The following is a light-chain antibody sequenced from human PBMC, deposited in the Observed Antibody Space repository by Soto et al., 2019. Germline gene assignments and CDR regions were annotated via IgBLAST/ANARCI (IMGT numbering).Light chain of an antibody. J-gene: IGLJ2*01. Sequence: QSALTQPPSVSEAPRQRVTISCSGSWSNIGNNAVNWYQQLPGKAPKLLIYYDDLLSSGVSDRFSGSKSGTSASLAISGLQSEDEADYYCAVWDDNLNGVVFGGGTKLTVL. CDR2: YDD. V-gene: IGLV1-36*01. CDR1: WSNIGNNA. CDR3: AVWDDNLNGVV.